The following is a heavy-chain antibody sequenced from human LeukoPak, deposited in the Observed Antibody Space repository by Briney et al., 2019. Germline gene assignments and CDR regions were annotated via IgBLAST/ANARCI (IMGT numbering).Heavy chain of an antibody. CDR2: INHSGST. J-gene: IGHJ4*02. Sequence: SETLSLTCAVYGGSFSGYYWSWIRQPPGKGLEWIGEINHSGSTNYNPSLKSRVTISVDTSKNQFSLKLSSVTAADTAVYYCARGAVGATRGEGYYFDYWGQGTLVTVSS. D-gene: IGHD1-26*01. CDR3: ARGAVGATRGEGYYFDY. CDR1: GGSFSGYY. V-gene: IGHV4-34*01.